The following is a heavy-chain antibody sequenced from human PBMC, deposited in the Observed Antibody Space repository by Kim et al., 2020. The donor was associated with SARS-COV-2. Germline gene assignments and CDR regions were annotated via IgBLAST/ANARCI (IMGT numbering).Heavy chain of an antibody. CDR2: INTNTGNP. CDR3: ARDPGVSTIFGVVIRNPNYYGMDV. J-gene: IGHJ6*02. V-gene: IGHV7-4-1*02. CDR1: GYTFTSYA. D-gene: IGHD3-3*01. Sequence: ASVKVSCKASGYTFTSYAMNWVRQAPGQGLEWRGWINTNTGNPTYAQGFTGRFVFSLDTSVSTAYLQISSLKAEDTAVYYCARDPGVSTIFGVVIRNPNYYGMDVWGQETTVTVSS.